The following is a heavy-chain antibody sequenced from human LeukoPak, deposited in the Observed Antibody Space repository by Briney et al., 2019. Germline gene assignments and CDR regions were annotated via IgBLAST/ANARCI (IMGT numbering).Heavy chain of an antibody. V-gene: IGHV4-39*07. CDR3: ARMAEPGGGAFDI. D-gene: IGHD1-14*01. Sequence: NSSETLSLTCTVSGGSISSSSYYWGWIRQPPGKGLEWIGSIYYSGSTYYNPSLKSRVTISVDTSKNQFSLKLSSVTAADTAVYYCARMAEPGGGAFDIWGQGTMVTVSS. CDR2: IYYSGST. CDR1: GGSISSSSYY. J-gene: IGHJ3*02.